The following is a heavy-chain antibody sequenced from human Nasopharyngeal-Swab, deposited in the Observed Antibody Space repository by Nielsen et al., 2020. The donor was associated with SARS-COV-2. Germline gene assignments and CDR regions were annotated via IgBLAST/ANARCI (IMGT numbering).Heavy chain of an antibody. V-gene: IGHV3-43*02. CDR2: ISGDGGST. J-gene: IGHJ4*02. CDR3: AKDKNEQQLVDY. CDR1: GFTFDDYA. D-gene: IGHD6-13*01. Sequence: GESLKISCAASGFTFDDYAMHWVRQAPGKGLEWVSLISGDGGSTYYADSVKGRFTISRDNSENSLYLQMNSLRTEDTALYYCAKDKNEQQLVDYWGQGTLVTVSS.